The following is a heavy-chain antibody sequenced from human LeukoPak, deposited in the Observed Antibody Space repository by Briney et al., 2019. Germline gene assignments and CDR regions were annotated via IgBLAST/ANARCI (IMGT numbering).Heavy chain of an antibody. CDR1: GGSISSGAYS. V-gene: IGHV4-30-4*07. CDR3: ARPYYDSSGYYHDAFDI. CDR2: IYHSGST. J-gene: IGHJ3*02. D-gene: IGHD3-22*01. Sequence: KTSETLSLTCAVSGGSISSGAYSWSWIRQPPGKGLEWIGYIYHSGSTYYNPSLKSRVTMSVDTSKNQFSLKLSSVTAADTAVYYCARPYYDSSGYYHDAFDIWGQGTMVTVSS.